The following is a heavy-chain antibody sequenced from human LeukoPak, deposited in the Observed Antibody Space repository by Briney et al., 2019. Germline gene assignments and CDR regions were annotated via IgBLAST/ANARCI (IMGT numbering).Heavy chain of an antibody. CDR1: GGSFSGYY. CDR3: ARGRYDSSGYYFDY. CDR2: INHSGST. J-gene: IGHJ4*02. Sequence: SETLSLTCAVYGGSFSGYYWSWIRQPPGKGLEWIGEINHSGSTNYNPSLKSRVTISVDTSKNQFSLKLSSVTAADTAVYYCARGRYDSSGYYFDYWGQGTLVTVSS. V-gene: IGHV4-34*01. D-gene: IGHD3-22*01.